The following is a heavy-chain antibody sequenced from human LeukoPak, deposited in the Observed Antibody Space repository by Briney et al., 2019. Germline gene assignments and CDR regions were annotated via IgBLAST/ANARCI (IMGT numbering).Heavy chain of an antibody. CDR3: AREVHGATLNHYWYFDL. V-gene: IGHV4-59*01. Sequence: SETLSLTCTVSGVSISSYYWSWLRQPPGKGLEWIGYIYYSGSTNYNPSLKSRVTISVDTSKNQFSLKLSSVTAADTAVYYCAREVHGATLNHYWYFDLWGRGTLVTVSS. D-gene: IGHD1-26*01. CDR2: IYYSGST. J-gene: IGHJ2*01. CDR1: GVSISSYY.